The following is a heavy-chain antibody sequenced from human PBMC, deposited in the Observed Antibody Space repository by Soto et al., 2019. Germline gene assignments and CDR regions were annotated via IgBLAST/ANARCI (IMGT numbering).Heavy chain of an antibody. V-gene: IGHV4-59*01. CDR1: GGSISSYY. CDR2: IHNSGST. D-gene: IGHD1-26*01. J-gene: IGHJ4*02. CDR3: AGSGGSYYFNY. Sequence: SETLSLTCTVSGGSISSYYWSWIRQPPGKGLEWIAYIHNSGSTNYDPSLKSRVTTSLDTSKNQFSLKLSSVTAADTAVYYCAGSGGSYYFNYWGQGTPVTVS.